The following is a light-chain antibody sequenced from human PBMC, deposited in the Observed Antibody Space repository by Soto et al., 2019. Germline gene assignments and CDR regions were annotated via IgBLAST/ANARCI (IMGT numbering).Light chain of an antibody. V-gene: IGKV3-11*01. Sequence: EIVLTQSPVTLSLSPGDTATLSCRASQSVVRYVAWYQQKPGQAPRLLIYDATIRASGIPARFSGSGSGTDFSLTISSLEPEDFAVYYCQQRYHWPPLTFGGGTQVEVK. CDR2: DAT. J-gene: IGKJ4*01. CDR1: QSVVRY. CDR3: QQRYHWPPLT.